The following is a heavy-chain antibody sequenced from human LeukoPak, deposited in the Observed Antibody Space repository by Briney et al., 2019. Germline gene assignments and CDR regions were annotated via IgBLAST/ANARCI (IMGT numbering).Heavy chain of an antibody. CDR2: IYYSGST. CDR1: GGSISSGGYY. D-gene: IGHD3-22*01. Sequence: SETLSLTCTVSGGSISSGGYYWSWIRQPPGKGLEWIGYIYYSGSTNYNPSLKSRVTISVDTSKNQFSLKLSSVTAADTAVYYCATGRDRSGYYYEYFDYWGQGTLVTVSS. V-gene: IGHV4-61*08. CDR3: ATGRDRSGYYYEYFDY. J-gene: IGHJ4*02.